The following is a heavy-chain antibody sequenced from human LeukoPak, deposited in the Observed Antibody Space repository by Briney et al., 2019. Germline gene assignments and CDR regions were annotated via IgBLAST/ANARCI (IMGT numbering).Heavy chain of an antibody. J-gene: IGHJ5*02. CDR2: ISAYNGNT. CDR1: GYTFTSYG. Sequence: ASVKVSCKASGYTFTSYGISWVRQAPGQGLEWMGWISAYNGNTNYAQKLQDRVTMTTDTSTSTAYMELRSLRSDDTAVYYCARARSPSSGYLLRDHNWFDPWGQGTLVTVSS. V-gene: IGHV1-18*01. CDR3: ARARSPSSGYLLRDHNWFDP. D-gene: IGHD3-22*01.